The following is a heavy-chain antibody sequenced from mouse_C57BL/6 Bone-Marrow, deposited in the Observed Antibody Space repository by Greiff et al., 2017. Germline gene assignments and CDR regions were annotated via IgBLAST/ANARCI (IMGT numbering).Heavy chain of an antibody. Sequence: QVQLQQPGAELVRPGTSVKLSCKASGYTFTSYWMHWVKQRPGQGLEWIGVIDPSDSYTNYNQKFKGKATLTVDTSSSTAYVQLSCLTSEDSAVYYCARSGDYGSSFFDYWGQGTTLTVSS. CDR3: ARSGDYGSSFFDY. CDR1: GYTFTSYW. J-gene: IGHJ2*01. V-gene: IGHV1-59*01. CDR2: IDPSDSYT. D-gene: IGHD1-1*01.